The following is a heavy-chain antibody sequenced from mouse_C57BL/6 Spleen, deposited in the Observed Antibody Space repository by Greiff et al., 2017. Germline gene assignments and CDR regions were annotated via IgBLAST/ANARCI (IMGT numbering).Heavy chain of an antibody. CDR3: ARRWDYDYGYAMDY. D-gene: IGHD2-4*01. J-gene: IGHJ4*01. V-gene: IGHV1-64*01. CDR1: GYTFTSYW. CDR2: NHPNSGST. Sequence: QVQLQQPGAELVKPGASVKLSCKASGYTFTSYWMHWVKQRPGQGLEWIGMNHPNSGSTNYNEKFKSKATLTVDKSSSTAYMQLSSLTSEDSAVSYSARRWDYDYGYAMDYWGQGTSVTVSS.